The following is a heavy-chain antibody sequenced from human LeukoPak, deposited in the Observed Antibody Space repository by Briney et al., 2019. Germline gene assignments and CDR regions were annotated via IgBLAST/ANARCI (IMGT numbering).Heavy chain of an antibody. Sequence: GGSLRLSCAASGFTFNTYAMSWGRQAPGKGLEWVSSIGGGGGTYYADSLKGRFTISRDNSKNTLYLQMNSLRAEDTAVYYCAKGNSGYNSGYYYHFFDYWGQGTLVTVSS. V-gene: IGHV3-23*01. CDR3: AKGNSGYNSGYYYHFFDY. J-gene: IGHJ4*02. CDR2: IGGGGGT. CDR1: GFTFNTYA. D-gene: IGHD5-12*01.